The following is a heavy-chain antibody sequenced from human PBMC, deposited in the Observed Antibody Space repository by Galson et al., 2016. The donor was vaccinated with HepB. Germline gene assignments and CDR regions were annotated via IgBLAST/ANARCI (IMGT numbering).Heavy chain of an antibody. CDR2: ISYDGSNK. V-gene: IGHV3-30*18. Sequence: SLRLSCAASGFSFSSYGMHWVRHTPGKGLEWVAVISYDGSNKYYADSVKGRFTISRDNSKYTLFLQMDSLRAEDTAVYYCAKRHEYCPPVGCSVDYWGQGTLVSVSS. J-gene: IGHJ4*02. D-gene: IGHD2/OR15-2a*01. CDR1: GFSFSSYG. CDR3: AKRHEYCPPVGCSVDY.